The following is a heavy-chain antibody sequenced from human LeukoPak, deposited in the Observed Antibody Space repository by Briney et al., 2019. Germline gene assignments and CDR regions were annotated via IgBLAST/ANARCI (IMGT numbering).Heavy chain of an antibody. CDR3: ARLWGLQDYLGSETGRDV. V-gene: IGHV3-11*01. D-gene: IGHD5-24*01. Sequence: KTGGSLRLSCAASGFTFSSYAMSWVRQAPGKGLEWLSHISGSGTITYHADSVKGRFTISRDNAKNSLYVQMNSLGAEDTAVYYWARLWGLQDYLGSETGRDVWAKGPRAPVPS. CDR2: ISGSGTIT. J-gene: IGHJ6*04. CDR1: GFTFSSYA.